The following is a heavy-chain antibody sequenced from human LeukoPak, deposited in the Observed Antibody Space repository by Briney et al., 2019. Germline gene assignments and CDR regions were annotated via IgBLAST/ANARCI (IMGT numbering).Heavy chain of an antibody. D-gene: IGHD4-23*01. CDR3: ARGSMTTVVTENWFDP. Sequence: SVKVSCKASGGTFSSYAISWVRQAPGQGLEWMGRIIPILGIANYAQKFQGRVTITADKSTSTAYMELSSLRSEDAAVYYCARGSMTTVVTENWFDPWGQGTLVTVSS. V-gene: IGHV1-69*04. J-gene: IGHJ5*02. CDR2: IIPILGIA. CDR1: GGTFSSYA.